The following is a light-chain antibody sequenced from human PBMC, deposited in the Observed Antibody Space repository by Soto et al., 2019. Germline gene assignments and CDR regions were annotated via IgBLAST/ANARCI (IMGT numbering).Light chain of an antibody. J-gene: IGLJ3*02. CDR1: SFNIGTNY. V-gene: IGLV1-51*01. CDR2: HND. CDR3: GTWDSSMSAAGWV. Sequence: QSVLTQPPSVSSAPGQKVTISCSGSSFNIGTNYVSWFQQLPGAAPKLLIYHNDKRPSGIPDRFSGSKSGTSATLGITGLQTGDEANYYCGTWDSSMSAAGWVFGGGTKLTVL.